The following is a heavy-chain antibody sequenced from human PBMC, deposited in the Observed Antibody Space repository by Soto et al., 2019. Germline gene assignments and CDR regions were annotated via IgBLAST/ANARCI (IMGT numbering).Heavy chain of an antibody. V-gene: IGHV4-39*01. Sequence: QLQLQESGPGLVKPSETLSLTCTVSGGSISSSSYYWGWIRQPPGKGLEWIGSIYYSGSTYYNPSLKSRVTISVDTSKNQFSLKLSSVTAADTAVYYCASLWFGELYYYYYGMDVWGQGTTVTVSS. J-gene: IGHJ6*02. D-gene: IGHD3-10*01. CDR3: ASLWFGELYYYYYGMDV. CDR1: GGSISSSSYY. CDR2: IYYSGST.